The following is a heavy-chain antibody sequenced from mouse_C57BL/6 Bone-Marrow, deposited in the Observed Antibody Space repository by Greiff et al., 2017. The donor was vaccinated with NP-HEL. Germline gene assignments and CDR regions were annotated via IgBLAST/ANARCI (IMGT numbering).Heavy chain of an antibody. CDR2: IYPGSGNT. D-gene: IGHD1-2*01. CDR1: GYTFTDYY. CDR3: ARTELRPYYFDY. Sequence: QVQLKESGAELVRPGASVKLSCKASGYTFTDYYINWVKQRPGQGLEWIARIYPGSGNTYYNEKFKGKATLTAEKSSSTAYMQLSSLTSEDSAVYFCARTELRPYYFDYWGQGTTLTVSS. V-gene: IGHV1-76*01. J-gene: IGHJ2*01.